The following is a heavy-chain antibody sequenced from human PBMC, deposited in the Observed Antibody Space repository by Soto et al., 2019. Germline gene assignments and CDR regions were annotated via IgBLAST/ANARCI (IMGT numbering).Heavy chain of an antibody. CDR2: INAGNGNT. Sequence: ASVKVSCKASGYTFTSYAMHWVRQAPGQRLEWMGWINAGNGNTKYSQKFQGRVTITRDTSASTAYMELSSLRSEDTAVYYCARTYYYDSSGYYYFDYWGQGTLVTVSS. CDR3: ARTYYYDSSGYYYFDY. D-gene: IGHD3-22*01. V-gene: IGHV1-3*01. CDR1: GYTFTSYA. J-gene: IGHJ4*02.